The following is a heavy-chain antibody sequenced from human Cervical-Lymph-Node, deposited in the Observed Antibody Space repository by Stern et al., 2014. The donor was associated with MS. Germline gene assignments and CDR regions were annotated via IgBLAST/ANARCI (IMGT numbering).Heavy chain of an antibody. CDR2: IHYSGST. CDR1: GGSISSTGYY. D-gene: IGHD3-16*01. CDR3: ARSDRLWGSFDY. V-gene: IGHV4-31*03. Sequence: QMQLVQSGPGLVKPSQTLSLTCTVSGGSISSTGYYWSWIRQHPGKGLEWIGYIHYSGSTYYNPSLKSRGTISVDTSKNQFSLNLSSVTAADTALYYCARSDRLWGSFDYWGQGRLVTVSS. J-gene: IGHJ4*02.